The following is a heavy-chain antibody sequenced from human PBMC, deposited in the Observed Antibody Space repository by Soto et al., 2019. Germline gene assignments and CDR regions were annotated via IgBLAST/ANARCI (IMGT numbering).Heavy chain of an antibody. J-gene: IGHJ4*02. CDR1: GFTFNNYA. V-gene: IGHV3-23*01. CDR2: ISGSGGST. Sequence: GWSLRRSCSTSGFTFNNYAMSLVRQAPGKGLEWVSTISGSGGSTFYADSVKGRFTISSDNSKNTQSLQMNSLRADDTAIYYCTKPSGLARAGIAFDYWREGSLVTV. CDR3: TKPSGLARAGIAFDY. D-gene: IGHD6-13*01.